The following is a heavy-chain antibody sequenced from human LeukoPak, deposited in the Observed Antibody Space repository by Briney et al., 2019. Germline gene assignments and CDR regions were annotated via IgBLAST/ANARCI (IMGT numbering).Heavy chain of an antibody. CDR1: GGVFTTYA. D-gene: IGHD2-21*01. CDR3: TIIPNVILFTHYFEY. CDR2: IIPFLGTT. J-gene: IGHJ4*02. Sequence: SVKVSCKASGGVFTTYAISWVRLAPGQGLEWMGSIIPFLGTTNYAQKFQGRVTITADEPTRTAYMELTYVRSDDTAVYYCTIIPNVILFTHYFEYWGQGTLVTVSS. V-gene: IGHV1-69*11.